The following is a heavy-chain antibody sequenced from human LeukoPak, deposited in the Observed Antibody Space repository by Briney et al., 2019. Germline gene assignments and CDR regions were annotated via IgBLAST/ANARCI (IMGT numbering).Heavy chain of an antibody. CDR1: GFIVSGDF. V-gene: IGHV3-7*01. CDR3: AAGDAMDY. J-gene: IGHJ4*02. CDR2: IKQDGSEI. Sequence: GGSLRLSCAASGFIVSGDFMSWVRQAPGKGLEWVANIKQDGSEIYYVDSVKGRFTISRDNTKNSLYLQMNSLRAEDAALYYCAAGDAMDYWGQGTLVSVSS.